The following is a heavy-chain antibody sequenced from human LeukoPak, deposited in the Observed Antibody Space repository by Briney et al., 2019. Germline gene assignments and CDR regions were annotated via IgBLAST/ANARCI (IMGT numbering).Heavy chain of an antibody. CDR2: ISAYNGNT. V-gene: IGHV1-18*01. CDR1: GYTYTSYG. Sequence: GASVKVSCRASGYTYTSYGISWVRQAPGQGLEWMGWISAYNGNTNYAQKLQGRVTMTTDTSTSTAYMELRSLRSDDTAVYYCARGDGDYLWSGFDPWGQGTLVTVSS. CDR3: ARGDGDYLWSGFDP. J-gene: IGHJ5*02. D-gene: IGHD3-3*01.